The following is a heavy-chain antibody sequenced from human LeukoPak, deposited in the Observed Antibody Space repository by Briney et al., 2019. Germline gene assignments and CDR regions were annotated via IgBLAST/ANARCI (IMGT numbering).Heavy chain of an antibody. CDR2: IYTSGST. CDR3: AIVTTMVRGVIKRGRGNFDY. D-gene: IGHD3-10*01. V-gene: IGHV4-4*07. Sequence: SETLSLTCTVSGGSISSYYWSWIRQPAGKGLEWIGRIYTSGSTNYNPSLKSRVTMSVDTSKNQFSLKLSSVTAADTAVYYCAIVTTMVRGVIKRGRGNFDYWGQGTLVTVSS. CDR1: GGSISSYY. J-gene: IGHJ4*02.